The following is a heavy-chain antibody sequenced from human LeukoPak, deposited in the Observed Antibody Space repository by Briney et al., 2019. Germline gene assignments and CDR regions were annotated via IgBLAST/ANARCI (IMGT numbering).Heavy chain of an antibody. CDR1: GGSISVNTYY. J-gene: IGHJ3*02. V-gene: IGHV4-39*01. D-gene: IGHD2-21*02. CDR3: ARHGPVVTATDAFDI. Sequence: SETLSLTCTVSGGSISVNTYYCAWIRRPPGRGLEWIGSVYYSGRTDYNPSLKSRVTISVDTSENQLSLSLNSVTAADTAVYYCARHGPVVTATDAFDIWGQGTMVTVSS. CDR2: VYYSGRT.